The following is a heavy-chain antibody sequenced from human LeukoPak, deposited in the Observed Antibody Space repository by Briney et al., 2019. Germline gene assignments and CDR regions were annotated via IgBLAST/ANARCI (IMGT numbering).Heavy chain of an antibody. CDR2: INTNTGNP. V-gene: IGHV7-4-1*02. CDR1: GYTFTSYD. J-gene: IGHJ3*02. CDR3: ARDNNWGFDAFDI. Sequence: ASVKVSCKASGYTFTSYDINWVRQAPGQGLEWMGWINTNTGNPTYAQGFTGRFVFSLDTSVSTAYLQISSLKAEDTAVYYCARDNNWGFDAFDIWGQGTMVTVSS. D-gene: IGHD7-27*01.